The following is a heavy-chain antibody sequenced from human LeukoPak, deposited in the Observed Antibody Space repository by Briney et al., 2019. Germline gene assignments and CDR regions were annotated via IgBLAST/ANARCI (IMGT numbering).Heavy chain of an antibody. CDR3: AREGFGEWEQLPFVH. V-gene: IGHV1-69*11. J-gene: IGHJ4*02. CDR1: GGTFSTYP. Sequence: SVKVSCKSSGGTFSTYPIAWVRQAPGQGLEWMGRIIPILGTANYAQKFQGRVTFTAEDSTSTAYMDLSSLTSEDTAVYYCAREGFGEWEQLPFVHWGQGTLVSVSS. CDR2: IIPILGTA. D-gene: IGHD3-16*01.